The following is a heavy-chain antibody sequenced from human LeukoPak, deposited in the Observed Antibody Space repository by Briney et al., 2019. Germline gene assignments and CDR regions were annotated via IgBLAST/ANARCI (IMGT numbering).Heavy chain of an antibody. Sequence: PGGSLRLSCAASGFTFDDYAMHWVRQAPGKGLEWVSLISGDGGSTYYADSVKGRFTISRDNSKNSLYLQMNSLRTEDTALYYWAKGGCSGGSCYLDYWGQGTLVTVSS. CDR3: AKGGCSGGSCYLDY. V-gene: IGHV3-43*02. CDR1: GFTFDDYA. J-gene: IGHJ4*02. CDR2: ISGDGGST. D-gene: IGHD2-15*01.